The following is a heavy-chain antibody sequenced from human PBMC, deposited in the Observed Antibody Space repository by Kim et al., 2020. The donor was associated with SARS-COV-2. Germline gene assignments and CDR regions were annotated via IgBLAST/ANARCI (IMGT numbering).Heavy chain of an antibody. D-gene: IGHD1-1*01. J-gene: IGHJ4*02. V-gene: IGHV3-15*01. CDR2: IKSKTDGGTT. CDR1: GFTFSNAW. CDR3: TTDPESDNWNDVGY. Sequence: GGSLRLSCAASGFTFSNAWMSWVRQAPGKGLEWVGRIKSKTDGGTTDYAAPVKGRFTISRDDSKNTLYLQMNSLKTEDTAVYYCTTDPESDNWNDVGYWGQGTLVTVSS.